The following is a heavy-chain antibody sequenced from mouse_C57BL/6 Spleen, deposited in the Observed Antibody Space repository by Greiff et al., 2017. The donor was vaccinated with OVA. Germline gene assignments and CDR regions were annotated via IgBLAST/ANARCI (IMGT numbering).Heavy chain of an antibody. CDR3: ANMGLVDDGYAAMDY. V-gene: IGHV2-9*01. CDR2: IWGGGSR. Sequence: VQVEESGPGLVAPSQSLSISCTVSGFSLTSYGVDWVRQPPGQGLEWLGVIWGGGSRNYNSALMSRQSISKDNSESQVFLTMNRLHTDDTAMDYCANMGLVDDGYAAMDYWGQGTSVTVSS. CDR1: GFSLTSYG. D-gene: IGHD2-3*01. J-gene: IGHJ4*01.